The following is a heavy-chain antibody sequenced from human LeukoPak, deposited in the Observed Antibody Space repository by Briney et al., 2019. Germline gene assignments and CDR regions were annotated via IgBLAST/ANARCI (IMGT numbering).Heavy chain of an antibody. V-gene: IGHV3-53*01. D-gene: IGHD6-19*01. CDR2: IYSGGST. CDR3: ARGRIEVAGYFDS. CDR1: GFTVSSNH. Sequence: SGGSLRLSCAASGFTVSSNHMSWVRQAPGKGLEWVSVIYSGGSTYYADSVKGRFTISRDNSKNTLFLQMNSLRAEETAVYYCARGRIEVAGYFDSWGQGTLVTVSS. J-gene: IGHJ4*02.